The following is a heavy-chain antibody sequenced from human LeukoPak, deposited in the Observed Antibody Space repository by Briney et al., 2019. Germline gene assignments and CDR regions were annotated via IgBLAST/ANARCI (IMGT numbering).Heavy chain of an antibody. CDR3: ARGDDFWSGYNWFDP. CDR2: INHSGST. Sequence: SETLSLTCAVYGGSFRGYYWSWIRQPPGKGLEWIGEINHSGSTNYNPSLKSRVTISVDTSKNQFSLKLSSVTAADTAVYYCARGDDFWSGYNWFDPWGQGTLVTVSS. CDR1: GGSFRGYY. V-gene: IGHV4-34*01. J-gene: IGHJ5*02. D-gene: IGHD3-3*01.